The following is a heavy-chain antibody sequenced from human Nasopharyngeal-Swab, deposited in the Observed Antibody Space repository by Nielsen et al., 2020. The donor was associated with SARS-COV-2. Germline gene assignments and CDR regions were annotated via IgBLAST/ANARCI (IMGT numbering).Heavy chain of an antibody. CDR3: ARGGRYCSSTSCWYYYGMDV. CDR1: GYTFTGYY. CDR2: INPNSGGT. J-gene: IGHJ6*02. D-gene: IGHD2-2*01. V-gene: IGHV1-2*02. Sequence: ASVKVSCKASGYTFTGYYMHWVRQAPGQGLEWMGWINPNSGGTNHAQKFQGRVTMTRDTSISTAYMELSRLRSDDTAVYYCARGGRYCSSTSCWYYYGMDVWGQGTTVTVSS.